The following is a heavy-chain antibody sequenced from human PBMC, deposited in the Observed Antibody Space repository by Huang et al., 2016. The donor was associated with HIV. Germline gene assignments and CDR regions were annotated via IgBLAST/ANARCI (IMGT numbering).Heavy chain of an antibody. CDR1: GGTFRTSA. V-gene: IGHV1-69*13. Sequence: QVQLVQSGTEVKKPGSSVKVSCKYSGGTFRTSAFSWVRQAPGQGLEWMGGISPILNTTNYAHHVQGRVTIIADESTSTAYMELSSLRDDDTAVYYCARDEGGRYCSSISCYFVYWGQGTMVTVSS. D-gene: IGHD2-2*01. CDR3: ARDEGGRYCSSISCYFVY. J-gene: IGHJ4*02. CDR2: ISPILNTT.